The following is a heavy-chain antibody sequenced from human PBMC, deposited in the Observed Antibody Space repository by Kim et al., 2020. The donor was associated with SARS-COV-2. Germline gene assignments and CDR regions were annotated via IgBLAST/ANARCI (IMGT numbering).Heavy chain of an antibody. V-gene: IGHV4-39*01. CDR3: ARHKVAAAGTDDWFDP. D-gene: IGHD6-13*01. Sequence: PSLKSRVTISVDTSKNQFSLKLSSVTAADTTLYYCARHKVAAAGTDDWFDPWGQGTLVTVSS. J-gene: IGHJ5*02.